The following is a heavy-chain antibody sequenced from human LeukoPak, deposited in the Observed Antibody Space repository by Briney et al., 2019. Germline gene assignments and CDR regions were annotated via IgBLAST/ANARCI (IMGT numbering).Heavy chain of an antibody. J-gene: IGHJ4*02. CDR2: IYYSGST. V-gene: IGHV4-39*01. CDR3: ARGRCSGGSCYLLDY. CDR1: GGSISSSSYY. Sequence: SETLSLTCTVSGGSISSSSYYWGWIRQPPGKGLEWIGSIYYSGSTYYNPSLKSRVTISVDTSKNQFSLKLSSVTAADTAVYYCARGRCSGGSCYLLDYWGQGTLVTVSS. D-gene: IGHD2-15*01.